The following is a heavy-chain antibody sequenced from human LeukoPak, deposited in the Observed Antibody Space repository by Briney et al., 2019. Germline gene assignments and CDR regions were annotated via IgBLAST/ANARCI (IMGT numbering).Heavy chain of an antibody. D-gene: IGHD2-21*01. Sequence: PGGSLRLSCAASGFTFSRHGMHWVRQAPGKGLEWVAVIWYDGSDKYYAESVKGRFTISRDNSKNTLYLQLNSLRAEDTAVYYCARDGGGYCGGDWGQGTLVTVSS. CDR2: IWYDGSDK. CDR1: GFTFSRHG. CDR3: ARDGGGYCGGD. V-gene: IGHV3-33*01. J-gene: IGHJ4*02.